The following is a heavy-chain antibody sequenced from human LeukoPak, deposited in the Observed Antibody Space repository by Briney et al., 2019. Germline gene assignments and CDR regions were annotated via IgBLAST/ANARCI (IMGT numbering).Heavy chain of an antibody. J-gene: IGHJ6*02. CDR1: GFTFSSYA. CDR2: ISGSGGST. Sequence: GGSLRLSCAASGFTFSSYAMSWVRQAPGKGLEWVSAISGSGGSTYYADSVKGRFTISRDNSKNTLYLQMNSLRAEDTAVYYCAKALRAAASPIGRGMDVWGQGTTVTVSS. D-gene: IGHD6-13*01. CDR3: AKALRAAASPIGRGMDV. V-gene: IGHV3-23*01.